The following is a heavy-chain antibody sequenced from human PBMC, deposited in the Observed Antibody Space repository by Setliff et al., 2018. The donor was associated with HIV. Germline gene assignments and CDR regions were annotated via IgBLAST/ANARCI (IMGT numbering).Heavy chain of an antibody. Sequence: GGSLRLSCAASGFIFSGYDMHWVRQAPGKGLEWVAVISYDGSNKYYADSVKGRCTISRDNSKNTLYLQMNSLRAEDTAVYYCARDLGLRVGFDYWGQGTLVTVSS. CDR2: ISYDGSNK. D-gene: IGHD4-17*01. CDR1: GFIFSGYD. V-gene: IGHV3-30*04. CDR3: ARDLGLRVGFDY. J-gene: IGHJ4*02.